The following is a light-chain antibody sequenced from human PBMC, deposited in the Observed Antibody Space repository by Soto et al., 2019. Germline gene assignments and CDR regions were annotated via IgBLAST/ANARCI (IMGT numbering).Light chain of an antibody. CDR2: GAS. Sequence: EIVMTQSPATLSVSPGERATLSCRASQSVSSNLAWYQQKPGQAPRLLIYGASTRATGIPARFSGSGSGTEFTLTISSLQSEDFAVYYCQLYNNWPIPSYTFGQGTKLEIK. V-gene: IGKV3-15*01. CDR1: QSVSSN. J-gene: IGKJ2*01. CDR3: QLYNNWPIPSYT.